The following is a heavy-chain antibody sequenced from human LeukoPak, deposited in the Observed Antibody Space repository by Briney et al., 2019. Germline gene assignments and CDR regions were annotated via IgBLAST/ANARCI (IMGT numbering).Heavy chain of an antibody. CDR1: GFTFSSYW. V-gene: IGHV3-74*01. J-gene: IGHJ5*02. Sequence: GGSLRLSCAASGFTFSSYWMHWVRQAPGEGLVWVSRINSDGSSTSYADSVKGRFTISRDNAKNTLYLQMNSLRAEDTAVYYCARDLTPSLGYCSSTSCYSNNWFDPWGQGTLVTVSS. CDR2: INSDGSST. CDR3: ARDLTPSLGYCSSTSCYSNNWFDP. D-gene: IGHD2-2*01.